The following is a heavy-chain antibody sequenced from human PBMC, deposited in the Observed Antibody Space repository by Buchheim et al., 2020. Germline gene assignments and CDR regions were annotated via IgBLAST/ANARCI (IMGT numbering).Heavy chain of an antibody. Sequence: QLQLQESGPGLVKPSETLSLTCTVSGGSISSSSYYWGWIRQPPGKGLEWIGSIYYSGSTYYNPSLKSRVTISVNTAKNQFSLKLSSVTAADTAVYYCARTSYSGSYYQDYWGQGTL. V-gene: IGHV4-39*07. CDR2: IYYSGST. D-gene: IGHD1-26*01. CDR3: ARTSYSGSYYQDY. J-gene: IGHJ4*02. CDR1: GGSISSSSYY.